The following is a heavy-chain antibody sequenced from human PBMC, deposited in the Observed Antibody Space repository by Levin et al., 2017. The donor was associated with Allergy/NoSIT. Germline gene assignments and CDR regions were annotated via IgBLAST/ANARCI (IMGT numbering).Heavy chain of an antibody. V-gene: IGHV4-30-4*01. CDR1: GGSISSGDYY. CDR2: IYYSGST. D-gene: IGHD3-9*01. J-gene: IGHJ4*02. Sequence: LRLSCTVSGGSISSGDYYWSWIRQPPGKGLEWIGYIYYSGSTYYNPSLKSRLTISVDTSQNHFSLKLNSVTAADTAVYYCARNDILTSLLDYWGQGTLVTVSS. CDR3: ARNDILTSLLDY.